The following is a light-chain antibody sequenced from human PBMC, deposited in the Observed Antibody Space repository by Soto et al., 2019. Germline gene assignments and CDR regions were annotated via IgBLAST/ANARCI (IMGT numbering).Light chain of an antibody. CDR3: QQYGGSPLT. CDR2: GAS. Sequence: PGDTVTLSCSASQSVPTDYLAWYQQKPGQATSLLIYGASRRATGIPDRFSGSGSGTDFTLSIRLEPEDVAVYFCQQYGGSPLTFVGGTKVEI. J-gene: IGKJ4*01. CDR1: QSVPTDY. V-gene: IGKV3-20*01.